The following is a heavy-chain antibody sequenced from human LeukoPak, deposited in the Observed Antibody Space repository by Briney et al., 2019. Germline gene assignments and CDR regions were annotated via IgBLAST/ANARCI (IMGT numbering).Heavy chain of an antibody. CDR2: IYYSGST. CDR3: ARGQYYYDSSGYYLDY. J-gene: IGHJ4*02. CDR1: GGSISSSSYY. V-gene: IGHV4-39*07. Sequence: SETLSLTCTVSGGSISSSSYYWGWIRQPPGEGLEWIGSIYYSGSTYYNPSLKSRVTISVDTSKNQFSLKLSSVTAADTAVYYCARGQYYYDSSGYYLDYWGQGTLVTVSS. D-gene: IGHD3-22*01.